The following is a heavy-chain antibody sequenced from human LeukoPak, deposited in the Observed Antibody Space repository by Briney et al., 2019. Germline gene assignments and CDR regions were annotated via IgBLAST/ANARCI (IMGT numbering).Heavy chain of an antibody. V-gene: IGHV4-39*01. CDR1: GGSISNTNYY. Sequence: TSDTLSLTCTVSGGSISNTNYYWRWIRQPPGKGLEWIGSIYYNGNTYYTPSLKSRVTMSIHRSKNQFFLKLSSVTAADTTIYYCARSAGQSLGYFDYWGQGTLVTVSS. CDR2: IYYNGNT. CDR3: ARSAGQSLGYFDY. D-gene: IGHD6-19*01. J-gene: IGHJ4*02.